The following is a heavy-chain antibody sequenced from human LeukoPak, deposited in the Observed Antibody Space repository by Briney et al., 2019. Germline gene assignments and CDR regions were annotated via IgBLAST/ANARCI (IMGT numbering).Heavy chain of an antibody. V-gene: IGHV3-23*01. CDR2: ISGSGEIT. J-gene: IGHJ6*02. CDR3: TKDWMPAGLYYYYYGLDV. CDR1: RFIFSSYA. Sequence: PGGSLRLSCAASRFIFSSYAMNWVRQAPGKGLEWISAISGSGEITYYADSVKGRFTISRDNSKNTLYLQMNSLRGEDTAVYYCTKDWMPAGLYYYYYGLDVWGQGTTVTVSS. D-gene: IGHD6-13*01.